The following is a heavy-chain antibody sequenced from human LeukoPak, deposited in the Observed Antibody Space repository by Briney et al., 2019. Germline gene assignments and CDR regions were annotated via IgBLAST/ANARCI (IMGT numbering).Heavy chain of an antibody. V-gene: IGHV4-59*01. CDR1: GGSISRYY. Sequence: PSETLSLTCTVSGGSISRYYWSWIRQPPGKGLEWIGYLYSSGSTNYNPPLESRVTISLDRSKNQFFLTMTSLSAAETAVYYCARGGEGAIGWYFDVRGRGTLVSASS. CDR2: LYSSGST. D-gene: IGHD2-21*01. J-gene: IGHJ2*01. CDR3: ARGGEGAIGWYFDV.